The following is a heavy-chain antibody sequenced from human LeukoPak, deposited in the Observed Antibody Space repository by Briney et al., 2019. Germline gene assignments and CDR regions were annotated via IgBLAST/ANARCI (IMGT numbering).Heavy chain of an antibody. D-gene: IGHD3-9*01. CDR3: ASGRYFDWSPGPSGQFQH. J-gene: IGHJ1*01. Sequence: ASVKVSCKASGYTFISHYIHWVRQASGQGLEWMGIINPSGGSTSYAQKFQGRVTMTRDTSTSTVYMELSSLRSEDTAVYYCASGRYFDWSPGPSGQFQHWGQGTLVTVSS. CDR1: GYTFISHY. CDR2: INPSGGST. V-gene: IGHV1-46*01.